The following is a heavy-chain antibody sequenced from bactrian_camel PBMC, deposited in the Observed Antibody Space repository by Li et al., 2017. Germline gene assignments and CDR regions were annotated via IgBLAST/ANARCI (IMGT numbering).Heavy chain of an antibody. V-gene: IGHV3S54*01. D-gene: IGHD1*01. Sequence: VQLVESGGGSVETGGSLRLSCAQSETIARRWYIAWFRQVPGKEREGVAARYFADGRTFYVDSVKGRFTISQVPVNNTLFLQMNDLKPEDSATYHCVAKSRWDGYDGTCRDWFGYDIRTQGTQVTVS. CDR2: RYFADGRT. CDR1: ETIARRWY. J-gene: IGHJ4*01.